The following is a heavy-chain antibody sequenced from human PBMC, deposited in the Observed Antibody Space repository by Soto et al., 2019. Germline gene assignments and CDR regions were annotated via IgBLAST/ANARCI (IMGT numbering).Heavy chain of an antibody. J-gene: IGHJ3*02. Sequence: PGGSLRLSCAASGFTFSTYSMNWVRQAPGKGLEWVSYISSSSSTIYYADSVKGRFTISRDNAKKSLYLQMNSLRAEDTAVYYCARGDYYDSSGPFSDAFDIWGQGTMVTVSS. V-gene: IGHV3-48*04. D-gene: IGHD3-22*01. CDR2: ISSSSSTI. CDR1: GFTFSTYS. CDR3: ARGDYYDSSGPFSDAFDI.